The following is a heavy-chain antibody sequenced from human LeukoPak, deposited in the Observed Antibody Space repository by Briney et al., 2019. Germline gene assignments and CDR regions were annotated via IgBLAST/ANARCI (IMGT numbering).Heavy chain of an antibody. CDR3: ARGGVIWSWGY. Sequence: SETLSLTCTVSGGSISSYYWSWIRQPAGKGLEWIGYIYYSGSTNYNPSLKSRVTISVDTSKNQFSLKLTSVTAADTAVYYCARGGVIWSWGYWGRGTLVTVSS. J-gene: IGHJ4*02. D-gene: IGHD3-16*01. CDR1: GGSISSYY. CDR2: IYYSGST. V-gene: IGHV4-59*08.